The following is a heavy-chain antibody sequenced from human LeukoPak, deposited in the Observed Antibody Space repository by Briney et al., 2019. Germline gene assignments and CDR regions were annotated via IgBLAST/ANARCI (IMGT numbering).Heavy chain of an antibody. V-gene: IGHV3-23*01. J-gene: IGHJ4*02. CDR3: AKDGGAYYYGSGSYFAGFDY. D-gene: IGHD3-10*01. CDR2: ISGSGSST. CDR1: GFTFTSYA. Sequence: GGSLRLSCAASGFTFTSYAMNWVRQAPGKGLEWVSAISGSGSSTYYADSVKGRFTVSRDNSKNTLYLQMNSLRAEDTAVYYCAKDGGAYYYGSGSYFAGFDYWGQGTLVTVSS.